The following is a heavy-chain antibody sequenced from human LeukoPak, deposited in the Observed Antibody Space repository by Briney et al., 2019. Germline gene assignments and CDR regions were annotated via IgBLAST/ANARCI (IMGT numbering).Heavy chain of an antibody. Sequence: PSETPSLTCTVSGGSISSSSYYWGWIRQPPGKGLEWIGSIYYSGSTYYNPSLKSRVTISVDTSKNQFSLKLSSVTAADTAVYYCARDQRPSYARTVHFDYWGQGTLVTVSS. CDR1: GGSISSSSYY. V-gene: IGHV4-39*07. CDR2: IYYSGST. D-gene: IGHD2-2*01. CDR3: ARDQRPSYARTVHFDY. J-gene: IGHJ4*02.